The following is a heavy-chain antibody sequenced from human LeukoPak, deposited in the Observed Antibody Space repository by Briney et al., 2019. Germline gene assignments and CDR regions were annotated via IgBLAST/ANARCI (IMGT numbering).Heavy chain of an antibody. D-gene: IGHD3-9*01. CDR2: INHSGST. CDR3: ARGGWLSRSATFDY. Sequence: SETLSLTCAVYGGSFSGYYWSWIRQPPGKGLEWIGEINHSGSTNYNPSLKSRVTISVDTSKNQFSLKLSSVTAADTAVYYCARGGWLSRSATFDYWGQGTLDTVSS. CDR1: GGSFSGYY. V-gene: IGHV4-34*01. J-gene: IGHJ4*02.